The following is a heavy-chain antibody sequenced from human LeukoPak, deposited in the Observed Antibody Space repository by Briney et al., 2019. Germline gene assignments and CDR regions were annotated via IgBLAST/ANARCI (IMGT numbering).Heavy chain of an antibody. CDR3: ARSLSSRLGVVIHYYYMDV. V-gene: IGHV3-11*01. CDR2: ISNSGGTI. Sequence: GGSLRLSCAASGFTFTGYFMSWIRQAPGKRPEWVADISNSGGTIHYADSVRGRFIISRDNAKTSLYLQMNSLRVDDTAVYYCARSLSSRLGVVIHYYYMDVWGKGTTVTVSS. D-gene: IGHD3-3*01. CDR1: GFTFTGYF. J-gene: IGHJ6*03.